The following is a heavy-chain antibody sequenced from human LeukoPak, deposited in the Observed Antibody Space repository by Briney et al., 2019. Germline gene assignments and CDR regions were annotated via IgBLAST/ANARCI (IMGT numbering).Heavy chain of an antibody. Sequence: PSETLSLTCAVYGGSFSGYYWSWIRQPPGKGLEWIGEINHSGSTNFNPSLKSRVTISVDTSKNQFSLKLSSVTAADTAVYYCARGMRRLGKPIDDWGQGTLVTVSS. J-gene: IGHJ4*02. D-gene: IGHD3-16*01. CDR1: GGSFSGYY. V-gene: IGHV4-34*01. CDR3: ARGMRRLGKPIDD. CDR2: INHSGST.